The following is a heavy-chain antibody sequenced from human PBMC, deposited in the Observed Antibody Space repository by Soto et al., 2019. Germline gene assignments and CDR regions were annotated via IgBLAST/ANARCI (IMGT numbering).Heavy chain of an antibody. D-gene: IGHD2-15*01. CDR1: GGSISSCY. Sequence: SETLSLTCTVSGGSISSCYWSWIRQPPGKGLEWIGYIYYSGSTNYNPSLKSRVTISVDTSKNQFSLKLSSVTATDTAVYYCVGVVVAATPRWFDPWGQGTLVTVS. CDR3: VGVVVAATPRWFDP. V-gene: IGHV4-59*01. J-gene: IGHJ5*02. CDR2: IYYSGST.